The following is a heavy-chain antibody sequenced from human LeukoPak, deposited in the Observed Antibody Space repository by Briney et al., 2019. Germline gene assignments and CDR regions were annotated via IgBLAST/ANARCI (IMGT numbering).Heavy chain of an antibody. J-gene: IGHJ5*02. Sequence: GASVKVSCKASGYTFTSYAMHWVRQAPGQGLEWMGGIIPIFGTANYAQKFQGRVTITADESTSTAYMELSSLRSEDTAVYYCARGVASIAARPPEYNWFDPWGQGTLVTVSS. CDR3: ARGVASIAARPPEYNWFDP. V-gene: IGHV1-69*13. CDR1: GYTFTSYA. D-gene: IGHD6-6*01. CDR2: IIPIFGTA.